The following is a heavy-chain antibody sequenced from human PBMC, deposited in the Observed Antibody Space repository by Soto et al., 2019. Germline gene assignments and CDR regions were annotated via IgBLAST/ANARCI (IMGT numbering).Heavy chain of an antibody. J-gene: IGHJ4*01. Sequence: QVQLVQSGAEVKRPGASVKVSCQASGYAFSAYYIHWARQAPGQGLEWMGWVNPHTGDSKYTEIFKGRVTLTSDTSTNTSYMDLISLTSADTAVYYCARRHGARSNVFRSAFPLDFWGQGTLVAVSS. CDR2: VNPHTGDS. CDR3: ARRHGARSNVFRSAFPLDF. V-gene: IGHV1-2*02. D-gene: IGHD3-3*01. CDR1: GYAFSAYY.